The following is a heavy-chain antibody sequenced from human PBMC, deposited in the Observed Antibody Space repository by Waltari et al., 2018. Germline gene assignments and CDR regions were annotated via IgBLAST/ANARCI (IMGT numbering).Heavy chain of an antibody. V-gene: IGHV3-7*01. J-gene: IGHJ4*02. CDR2: IKQLGNEK. CDR1: GFTFSNYW. CDR3: ARDLRSWPYYLDY. D-gene: IGHD6-13*01. Sequence: EVQLVESGGALVQPGGSLRLSCAASGFTFSNYWMNVVRQAPGKGRGWVASIKQLGNEKKYGASVRGRFTSSRDDDKKSVYLELNSLRADDTAVYYCARDLRSWPYYLDYWGQGTLVTVSS.